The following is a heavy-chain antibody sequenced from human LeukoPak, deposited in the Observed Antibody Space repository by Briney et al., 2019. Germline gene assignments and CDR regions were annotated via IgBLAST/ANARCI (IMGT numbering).Heavy chain of an antibody. J-gene: IGHJ4*01. CDR1: GVSLSRSSYY. D-gene: IGHD2-8*01. CDR2: IFKSGST. CDR3: TSGGMVSGDY. Sequence: SETLSLTCTVSGVSLSRSSYYWGWIRQPPGKGLEWIGSIFKSGSTYYNPSLKSRVTISIDTSKNQFSLKLRSVTAADTAVYYCTSGGMVSGDYWGHGTLVTVSS. V-gene: IGHV4-39*01.